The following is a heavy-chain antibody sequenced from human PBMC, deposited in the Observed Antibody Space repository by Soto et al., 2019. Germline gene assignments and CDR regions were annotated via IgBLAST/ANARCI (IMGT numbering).Heavy chain of an antibody. V-gene: IGHV4-38-2*02. Sequence: PSETLSLTCLVAGYSISNGYYWGWIRQPPGKGLEWIGTVSHRGDTSNNPSLKSRLTISADTSKNQFSLMLTSVTAADTAIYYCVRGVRGYVSYWGQGILVTSPQ. J-gene: IGHJ4*02. CDR1: GYSISNGYY. D-gene: IGHD5-18*01. CDR2: VSHRGDT. CDR3: VRGVRGYVSY.